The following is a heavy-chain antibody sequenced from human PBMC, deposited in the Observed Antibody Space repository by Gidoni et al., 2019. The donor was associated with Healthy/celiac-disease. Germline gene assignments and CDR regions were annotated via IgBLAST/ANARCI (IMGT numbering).Heavy chain of an antibody. CDR3: ARDLGSYYDSSGYPLDY. V-gene: IGHV1-69*04. CDR2: IIPILGIA. D-gene: IGHD3-22*01. CDR1: GGTFSSYA. Sequence: QVQLVQSGAEVKKPGSSVKVSCKASGGTFSSYAISWVRQAPGQGLEWMGRIIPILGIANYAQKFQGRVTITADKSTSTAYMELSSLRSEDTAVYYCARDLGSYYDSSGYPLDYWGQGTLVTVSS. J-gene: IGHJ4*02.